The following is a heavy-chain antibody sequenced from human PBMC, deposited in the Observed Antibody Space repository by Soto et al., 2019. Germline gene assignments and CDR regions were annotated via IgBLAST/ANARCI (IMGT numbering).Heavy chain of an antibody. CDR3: ARGIQGDIVLMVYAMGSYYMDV. CDR2: IKQDGSEK. D-gene: IGHD2-8*01. Sequence: GGSLRLSCAASGFTFSSYWMSWVRQAPGKGLEWVANIKQDGSEKYYVDSVKGRFTISRDNAKNSLYLQMNSLRAEDTAVYYCARGIQGDIVLMVYAMGSYYMDVWGKGTTVTVSS. V-gene: IGHV3-7*01. J-gene: IGHJ6*03. CDR1: GFTFSSYW.